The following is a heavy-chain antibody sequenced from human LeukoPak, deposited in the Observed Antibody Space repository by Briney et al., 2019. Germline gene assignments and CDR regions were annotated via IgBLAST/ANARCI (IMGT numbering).Heavy chain of an antibody. D-gene: IGHD2-15*01. CDR3: ARVGDCSGGSCYDWFDP. Sequence: ASVKVSCEASGYTFTGYYMHWVRQAPGQGLEWMGWINPNSGGTNYAQTFQGRVTMTRDTSISTAYMELRRLRSDDTAVYYCARVGDCSGGSCYDWFDPWGQGTLVTVSS. CDR1: GYTFTGYY. CDR2: INPNSGGT. J-gene: IGHJ5*02. V-gene: IGHV1-2*02.